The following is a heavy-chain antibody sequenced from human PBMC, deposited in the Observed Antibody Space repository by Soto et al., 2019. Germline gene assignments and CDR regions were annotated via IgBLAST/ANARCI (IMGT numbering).Heavy chain of an antibody. CDR2: ISSSSSYT. J-gene: IGHJ6*02. Sequence: GGSLRLSCAASGFTFSDYYMSWIRQAPGKGLEWVSYISSSSSYTNYADPVKGRFTISRDNAKNSLYLQMNSLRAEDTAVYYCARDLLQTPWGYYGMDVWGQGTTVTVSS. D-gene: IGHD3-16*01. CDR1: GFTFSDYY. CDR3: ARDLLQTPWGYYGMDV. V-gene: IGHV3-11*06.